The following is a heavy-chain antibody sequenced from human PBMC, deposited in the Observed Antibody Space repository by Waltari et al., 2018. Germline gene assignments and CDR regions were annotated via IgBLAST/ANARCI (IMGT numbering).Heavy chain of an antibody. CDR3: ARSVVPASYYYYGMDV. J-gene: IGHJ6*02. V-gene: IGHV4-59*11. CDR1: GGSISSHY. Sequence: QVQLQESGPGLVKPSETLSLTCTVSGGSISSHYWSWIRQPPGKGLEWIGYIYYSGSTNYNPSLKSRVTISVDTSKNQFSLKLSSVTAADTAVYYCARSVVPASYYYYGMDVWCQGTTVTVSS. CDR2: IYYSGST. D-gene: IGHD2-2*01.